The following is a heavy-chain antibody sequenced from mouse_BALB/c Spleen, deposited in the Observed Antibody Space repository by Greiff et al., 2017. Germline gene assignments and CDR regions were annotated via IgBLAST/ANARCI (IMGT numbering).Heavy chain of an antibody. CDR1: GYSFTDYI. Sequence: EVQLQQTGPELVKPGASVKISCKASGYSFTDYIMLWVKQSHGKSLEWIGNINPYYGSTSYNLKFKGKATLTVDKSSSTAYMQLNSLTSEDSAVYYCARQDYYGSSYAMDYWGQGTSVTVSS. CDR2: INPYYGST. CDR3: ARQDYYGSSYAMDY. D-gene: IGHD1-1*01. J-gene: IGHJ4*01. V-gene: IGHV1-39*01.